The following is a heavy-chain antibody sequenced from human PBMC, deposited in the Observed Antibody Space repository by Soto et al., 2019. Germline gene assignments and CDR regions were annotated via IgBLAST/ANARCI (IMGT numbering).Heavy chain of an antibody. D-gene: IGHD6-6*01. CDR2: IWYDGSNK. CDR3: ARDIHSSSRPWGP. CDR1: GFTFSSYG. Sequence: PGGSLRLSCAASGFTFSSYGMHWVRQAPGKGLEWVAVIWYDGSNKYYADAVEGRFTISRDNSKNTLYLQMNSLRAEDTAVYYCARDIHSSSRPWGPWGQGTLVTVS. V-gene: IGHV3-33*01. J-gene: IGHJ5*02.